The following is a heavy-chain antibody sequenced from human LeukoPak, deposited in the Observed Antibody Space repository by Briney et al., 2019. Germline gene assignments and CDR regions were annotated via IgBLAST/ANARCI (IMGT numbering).Heavy chain of an antibody. J-gene: IGHJ6*02. CDR1: GFTFRSYA. V-gene: IGHV3-23*01. CDR2: IGDSGSVT. D-gene: IGHD1-1*01. CDR3: AKVTKELDYSMDV. Sequence: GGSLRLSCVASGFTFRSYALSWVRQAPGKGLEWVSTIGDSGSVTFAADAVKGRFTISRDNSKNTMYLQMDSLRVVDTAVYYWAKVTKELDYSMDVWGQGTTVSVSS.